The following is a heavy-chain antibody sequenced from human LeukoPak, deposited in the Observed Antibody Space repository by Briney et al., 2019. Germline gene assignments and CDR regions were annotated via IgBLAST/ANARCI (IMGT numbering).Heavy chain of an antibody. CDR2: ISSSGSTI. CDR3: AELGITMIGGV. CDR1: GFTFSSYE. Sequence: GGSLRLSCAASGFTFSSYEMNWVRQAPGKGLEWISYISSSGSTIYYADSVKGRFTISRDNAKNSLYLQINSLRAEDTAVYYCAELGITMIGGVWGKGTAVTISS. J-gene: IGHJ6*04. D-gene: IGHD3-10*02. V-gene: IGHV3-48*03.